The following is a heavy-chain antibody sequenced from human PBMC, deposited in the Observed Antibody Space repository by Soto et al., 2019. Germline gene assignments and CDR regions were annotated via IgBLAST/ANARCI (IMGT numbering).Heavy chain of an antibody. CDR2: INYRGIT. CDR1: GGSFRGYS. CDR3: ARAPMDDYGNNDNSMDV. V-gene: IGHV4-34*01. J-gene: IGHJ6*02. Sequence: QVQLQQWGAGLLKPSETLSLTCGVSGGSFRGYSWNWIRQSPEKGLGWIGEINYRGITSYNPSLRRRVTISLDTSTNRFSLTWTSVTAADTAIYYCARAPMDDYGNNDNSMDVWGQGTT. D-gene: IGHD4-17*01.